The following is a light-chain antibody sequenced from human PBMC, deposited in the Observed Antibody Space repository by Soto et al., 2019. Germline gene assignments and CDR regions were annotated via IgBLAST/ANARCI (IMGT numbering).Light chain of an antibody. CDR2: DVT. J-gene: IGLJ1*01. CDR3: SSYTISNTRQIV. V-gene: IGLV2-14*03. Sequence: QSALTQPASVSGSPGQSITISCTGTSSDVGGYNHVSWYQHHPGKAPKLIIYDVTNRPSGVSNPFSGSKSGNTASLTISGLQPEDEADYYCSSYTISNTRQIVFGTGTKVTVL. CDR1: SSDVGGYNH.